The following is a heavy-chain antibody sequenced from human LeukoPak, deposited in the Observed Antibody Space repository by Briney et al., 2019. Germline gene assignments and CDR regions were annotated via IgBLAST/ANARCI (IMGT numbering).Heavy chain of an antibody. CDR3: VRVDSYYLRN. CDR1: GFTFKSYL. Sequence: PGGSLRLSCAASGFTFKSYLMTWVRQAPGKGLEWVARSRNKANRYTTEYAASVKGRFTISRDDSKNSLYLQMNSLKTEDTAVYYCVRVDSYYLRNWGQGTLVTVSS. V-gene: IGHV3-72*01. D-gene: IGHD3-10*01. CDR2: SRNKANRYTT. J-gene: IGHJ4*02.